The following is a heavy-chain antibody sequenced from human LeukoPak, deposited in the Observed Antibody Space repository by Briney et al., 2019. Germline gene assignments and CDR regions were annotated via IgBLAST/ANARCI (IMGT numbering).Heavy chain of an antibody. Sequence: GRSLRLSCAASGFTFSSYAMHWVRQAPGKGLEWVAVISYDGSNKYYADSVKGRFTISRDNSKNTLYLQMNSLRADDTAVYYCARYSSSLDYWGQGTLVTVSS. CDR3: ARYSSSLDY. J-gene: IGHJ4*02. CDR1: GFTFSSYA. D-gene: IGHD6-13*01. CDR2: ISYDGSNK. V-gene: IGHV3-30-3*01.